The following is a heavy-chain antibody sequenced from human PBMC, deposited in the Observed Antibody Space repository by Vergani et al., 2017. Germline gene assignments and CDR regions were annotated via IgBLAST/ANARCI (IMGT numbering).Heavy chain of an antibody. D-gene: IGHD3-9*01. Sequence: EVQLVESGGGLEQPGRSLRLSCRASGFTFTDYGISWVRQAPGKGLEWVGFVRNKEDGGTPEHAASVKGRFTISRDNTKNTLYLQMNSLRAEDTAVYYCARETDTGSSVSYNYYAMDVWGQGTTVSVSS. CDR2: VRNKEDGGTP. CDR1: GFTFTDYG. V-gene: IGHV3-49*04. CDR3: ARETDTGSSVSYNYYAMDV. J-gene: IGHJ6*02.